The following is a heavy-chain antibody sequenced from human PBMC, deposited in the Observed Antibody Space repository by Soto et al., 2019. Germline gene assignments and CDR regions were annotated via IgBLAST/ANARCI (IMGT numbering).Heavy chain of an antibody. CDR2: ISPHNGKT. V-gene: IGHV1-18*01. CDR1: GYTFATYY. J-gene: IGHJ4*02. D-gene: IGHD4-4*01. Sequence: ASVKVSCKTSGYTFATYYISWLRQATGQGIEWMGWISPHNGKTNYIQSLQGRVTMTADTSTGTAYMELRSLQSDDTAVYFCARDSSNYFDYWGQGTLVTVSS. CDR3: ARDSSNYFDY.